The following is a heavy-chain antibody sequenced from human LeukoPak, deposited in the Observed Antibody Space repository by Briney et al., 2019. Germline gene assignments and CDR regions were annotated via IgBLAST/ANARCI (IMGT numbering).Heavy chain of an antibody. Sequence: SETLSLTCAVYGGSFSGYYWSWIRQPPGKGLEWIGEINHSGSTNYNPSLRSRVTISVDTSKNQFSLKLSSVTAADTAVYYCATDSVGQLWSQVPIRYYYGMDVWGQGTTVTVSS. CDR2: INHSGST. CDR1: GGSFSGYY. J-gene: IGHJ6*02. D-gene: IGHD5-18*01. CDR3: ATDSVGQLWSQVPIRYYYGMDV. V-gene: IGHV4-34*01.